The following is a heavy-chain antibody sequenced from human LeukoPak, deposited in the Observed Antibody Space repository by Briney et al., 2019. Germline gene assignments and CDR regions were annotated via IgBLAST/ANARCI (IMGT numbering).Heavy chain of an antibody. Sequence: PGGSLRLSCAASGFTFSSYWMSWVRQAPGKGLEGVANIKQEGSEKYYVESVKGRFTNSRDNVENSIFLQMNSLRAEDTAVYYCVRDGRSGWHFDYWGQGALVTVSS. CDR3: VRDGRSGWHFDY. CDR2: IKQEGSEK. J-gene: IGHJ4*02. CDR1: GFTFSSYW. D-gene: IGHD6-19*01. V-gene: IGHV3-7*01.